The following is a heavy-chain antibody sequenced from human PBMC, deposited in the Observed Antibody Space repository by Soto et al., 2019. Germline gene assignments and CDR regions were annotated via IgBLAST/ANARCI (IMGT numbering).Heavy chain of an antibody. CDR2: ISYDGSNK. Sequence: QVQLVESGGGVVQPGRSLRLSCAASGFTFSSYAMHWVRQAPGKGLEWVAVISYDGSNKYYADSVKGRFTISRDNSKNTQYLQMNSLRAEDTAVYYCARLGYCSGGSCYNYYYYGMDVWGQGTTVTVSS. D-gene: IGHD2-15*01. J-gene: IGHJ6*02. V-gene: IGHV3-30-3*01. CDR3: ARLGYCSGGSCYNYYYYGMDV. CDR1: GFTFSSYA.